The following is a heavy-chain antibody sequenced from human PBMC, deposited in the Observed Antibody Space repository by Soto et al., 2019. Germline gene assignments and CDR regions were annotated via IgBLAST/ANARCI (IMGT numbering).Heavy chain of an antibody. Sequence: PGGSLRLSCAASGFTFSSYGMHWVRQAPGKGLEWVALISYAGSDKYYADSVKGRFTISRDNSKSTLYLQMNSLRAEDTAVYYCAKEFPRGYSYGYIFYWGQGTLVTVSS. CDR3: AKEFPRGYSYGYIFY. D-gene: IGHD5-18*01. J-gene: IGHJ4*02. CDR1: GFTFSSYG. V-gene: IGHV3-30*18. CDR2: ISYAGSDK.